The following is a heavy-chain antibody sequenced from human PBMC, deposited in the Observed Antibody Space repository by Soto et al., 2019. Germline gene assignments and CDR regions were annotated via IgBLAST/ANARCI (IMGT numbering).Heavy chain of an antibody. Sequence: GGSLRLSCAASGFTFSNYGMHWVRQAPGKGLDWVAVISYHGSNKYYADSVKGRFTISRDNSKNTLYLQMNSLRVEDTAGDYFDYWGQGTLVTVSS. V-gene: IGHV3-30*03. J-gene: IGHJ4*02. CDR1: GFTFSNYG. CDR3: DY. CDR2: ISYHGSNK.